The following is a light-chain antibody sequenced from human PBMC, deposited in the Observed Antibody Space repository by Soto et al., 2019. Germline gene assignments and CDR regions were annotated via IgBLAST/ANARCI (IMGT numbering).Light chain of an antibody. J-gene: IGKJ1*01. CDR1: QSVSSD. CDR2: GAS. V-gene: IGKV3-15*01. Sequence: EIVMTHSPVTLSVSPWERATLSCRASQSVSSDLAWYHQKPGQAPRLLIYGASTRATGIPARFSGSGSGTEFTLTINSLQSGDFAVYYCQQYNNWPRKFGQGTKVDIK. CDR3: QQYNNWPRK.